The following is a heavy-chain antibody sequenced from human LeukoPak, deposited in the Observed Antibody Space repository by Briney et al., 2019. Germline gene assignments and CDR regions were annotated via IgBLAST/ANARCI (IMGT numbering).Heavy chain of an antibody. CDR1: GYTFTGYY. D-gene: IGHD3-9*01. J-gene: IGHJ4*02. V-gene: IGHV1-2*02. CDR3: ASFGYDILTGYYPQWIT. CDR2: INPNSGAT. Sequence: ASVKVSCKASGYTFTGYYMHWVRQAPGQGLEWMGWINPNSGATNYAQKFQGRVTMTRDTSISTAYMELSRLRSDDTAVYYCASFGYDILTGYYPQWITWGQGTLVTVSS.